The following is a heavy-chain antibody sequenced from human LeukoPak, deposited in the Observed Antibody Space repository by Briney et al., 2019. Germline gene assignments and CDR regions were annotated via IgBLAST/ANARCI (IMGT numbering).Heavy chain of an antibody. D-gene: IGHD7-27*01. Sequence: SETLSLTCTVSGGTIGTYYWSWIRQPAGKELEWIGRIFTTGSANYNPSLKSRVTMSLDTSKNLFSLKLNSVTAADTAVYYCVRDGPSWGLLWGQGALVTVSS. CDR2: IFTTGSA. CDR3: VRDGPSWGLL. J-gene: IGHJ4*02. V-gene: IGHV4-4*07. CDR1: GGTIGTYY.